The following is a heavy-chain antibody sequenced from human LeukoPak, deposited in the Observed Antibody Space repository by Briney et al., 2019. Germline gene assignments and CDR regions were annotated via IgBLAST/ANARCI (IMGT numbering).Heavy chain of an antibody. Sequence: SQTLSLTCTVSGGSISSGGNYWSWIRQHPGKGLEWIGNIYHSGNTYYNPSLKSRVTISVDTSKNQFSLKLSSVTAADTAVYYCARGQITILDVWGQGTTVTVSS. D-gene: IGHD3-9*01. CDR3: ARGQITILDV. CDR1: GGSISSGGNY. V-gene: IGHV4-31*03. J-gene: IGHJ6*02. CDR2: IYHSGNT.